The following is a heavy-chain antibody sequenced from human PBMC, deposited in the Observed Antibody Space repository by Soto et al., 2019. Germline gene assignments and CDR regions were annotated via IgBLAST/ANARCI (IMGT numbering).Heavy chain of an antibody. Sequence: GGSLRLSCAASGFTFSSYGMHWVRQAPGKGLEWVAVISYDGSNKYYADSVKGRFTISRDNSKNTLYLQMNSLRAEDTAVYYCAKDGDFDIVVVPAAMPTFDYWGQGTLVTVSS. CDR1: GFTFSSYG. D-gene: IGHD2-2*01. CDR3: AKDGDFDIVVVPAAMPTFDY. CDR2: ISYDGSNK. V-gene: IGHV3-30*18. J-gene: IGHJ4*02.